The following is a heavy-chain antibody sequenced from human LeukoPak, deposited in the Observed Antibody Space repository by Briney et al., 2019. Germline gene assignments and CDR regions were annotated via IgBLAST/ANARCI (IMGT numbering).Heavy chain of an antibody. D-gene: IGHD3-10*01. V-gene: IGHV1-2*06. J-gene: IGHJ4*02. Sequence: ASVRVSCTSSGYPFTGHYMHWVRQAPGQGLEWMGRIKPITGDTNYAQKFQGRVTMTRDTSISTAYMELSRLRSDDTAVYYCARDYYGSGSYYNVLYYFDYWGQGTLVTVSS. CDR3: ARDYYGSGSYYNVLYYFDY. CDR1: GYPFTGHY. CDR2: IKPITGDT.